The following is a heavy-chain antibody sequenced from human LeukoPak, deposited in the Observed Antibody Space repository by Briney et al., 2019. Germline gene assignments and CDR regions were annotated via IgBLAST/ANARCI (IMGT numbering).Heavy chain of an antibody. CDR1: GFTFSSYN. V-gene: IGHV3-48*04. CDR3: ARDRRIVGGTTGFDY. J-gene: IGHJ4*02. D-gene: IGHD1-26*01. CDR2: ISSTSSTI. Sequence: GGSLRLSCAASGFTFSSYNMNWVRQAPGKGLEWVSYISSTSSTIYYADSVKGRFTISRDNAKNSLYLQMNSLRAEDTAVYYCARDRRIVGGTTGFDYWGQGALVTVSS.